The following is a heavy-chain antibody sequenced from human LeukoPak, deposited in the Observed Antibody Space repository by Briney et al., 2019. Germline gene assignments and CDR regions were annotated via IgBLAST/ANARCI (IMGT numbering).Heavy chain of an antibody. CDR1: GYTFTGYH. CDR2: INPNSGDT. D-gene: IGHD2-2*01. Sequence: ASVKVSCKASGYTFTGYHMHWVRQASGQGLEWVGRINPNSGDTNYAQNFQGRVTMTRDTSISTAYMELSRLRSDDTAVYYCARDYCSSTSCLFDYWGQGTLVTVSS. V-gene: IGHV1-2*06. J-gene: IGHJ4*02. CDR3: ARDYCSSTSCLFDY.